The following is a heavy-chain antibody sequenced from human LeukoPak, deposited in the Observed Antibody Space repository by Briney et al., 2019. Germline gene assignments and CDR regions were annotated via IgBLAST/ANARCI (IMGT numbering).Heavy chain of an antibody. J-gene: IGHJ4*02. CDR1: GFTFDDYA. V-gene: IGHV3-9*01. CDR3: ARGAMGSGSYYTTYNFDY. CDR2: ISWNSGSI. Sequence: GRSLRLSCVASGFTFDDYAMHWVRQAPGKGLEWVSGISWNSGSIGYADSVKGRFTISRDNAKNSLYLQMNSLRAEDTAVYYCARGAMGSGSYYTTYNFDYWGQGTLVTVSS. D-gene: IGHD3-10*01.